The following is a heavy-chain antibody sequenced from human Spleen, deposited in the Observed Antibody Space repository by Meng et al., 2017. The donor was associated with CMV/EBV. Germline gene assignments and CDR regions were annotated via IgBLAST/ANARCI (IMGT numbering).Heavy chain of an antibody. J-gene: IGHJ3*02. Sequence: LSCTVSGGSISTSTYYWGWIRQPPGKGLEWIGTIYFTGSTYYTPSLKSRVTISVDTSKNHFSLKLSSVTAADTAVYYCARTLPDYYDSSGSDAFGIWGQGTLVTVSS. CDR1: GGSISTSTYY. V-gene: IGHV4-39*07. CDR3: ARTLPDYYDSSGSDAFGI. D-gene: IGHD3-22*01. CDR2: IYFTGST.